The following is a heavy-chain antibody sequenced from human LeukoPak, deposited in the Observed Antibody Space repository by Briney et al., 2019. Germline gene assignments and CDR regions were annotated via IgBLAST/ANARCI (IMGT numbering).Heavy chain of an antibody. Sequence: PSETLSLTCTVSGGSISSGDYYWSWIRQPPGKGLEWLGYIYYSGSTYYNPSLKSRVTISVDTSKNQFSLKLSSVTAADTAVYYCARDVVVPAANMYYYYYGMDVWGQGTTVTVSS. CDR1: GGSISSGDYY. CDR3: ARDVVVPAANMYYYYYGMDV. V-gene: IGHV4-30-4*01. J-gene: IGHJ6*02. D-gene: IGHD2-2*01. CDR2: IYYSGST.